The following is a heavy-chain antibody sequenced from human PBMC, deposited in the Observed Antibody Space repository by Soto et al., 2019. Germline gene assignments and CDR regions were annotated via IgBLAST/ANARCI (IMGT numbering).Heavy chain of an antibody. V-gene: IGHV3-21*01. J-gene: IGHJ2*01. CDR1: GFTFSSYS. CDR3: ARVLQTVVTPKGRFWYFDL. CDR2: ISSSSSYI. Sequence: EVQLVESGGGLVKPGGSLRLSCAASGFTFSSYSMNWVRQAPGKGLEWVSSISSSSSYIYYADSVKGRFTISRDNAKNSLYLQMNSLRAEDTAVYYCARVLQTVVTPKGRFWYFDLWGRGTLVTVSS. D-gene: IGHD2-15*01.